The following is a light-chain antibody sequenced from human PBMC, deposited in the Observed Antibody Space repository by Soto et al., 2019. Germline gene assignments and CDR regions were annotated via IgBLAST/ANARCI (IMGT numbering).Light chain of an antibody. V-gene: IGLV2-14*01. CDR2: EVT. J-gene: IGLJ1*01. CDR3: VSYTDTDTLV. CDR1: NTDVGQDKS. Sequence: QSALTQPASVSGSRGQSIIISCVGRNTDVGQDKSVSWYQQGPGKAPKLLIFEVTNRPSGVSNRFSGSRSGNTASLTISGLQPDDEGDYFCVSYTDTDTLVFGTGTKGTVL.